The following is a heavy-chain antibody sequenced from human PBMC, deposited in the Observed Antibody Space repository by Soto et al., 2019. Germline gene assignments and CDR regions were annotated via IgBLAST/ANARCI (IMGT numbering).Heavy chain of an antibody. J-gene: IGHJ4*02. CDR2: IYYSGST. V-gene: IGHV4-59*01. CDR3: ARAEFDS. CDR1: GGSISSYY. Sequence: ETLSLTCTVSGGSISSYYWNWIRQPPGKGLEWIGYIYYSGSTKYNPSLKSRVTISVDTSKNQFSLKVRSVTAADTAVYYCARAEFDSWGPGTLVTVSS.